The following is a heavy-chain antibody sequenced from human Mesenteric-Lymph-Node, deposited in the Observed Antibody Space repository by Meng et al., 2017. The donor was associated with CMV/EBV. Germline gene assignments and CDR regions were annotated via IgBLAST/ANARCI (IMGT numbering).Heavy chain of an antibody. V-gene: IGHV3-53*01. D-gene: IGHD3-3*01. CDR3: ARELRITIFGVVSNDAFDI. CDR2: IYSGGST. CDR1: GFTVSSNY. Sequence: GESLKISCAASGFTVSSNYMSWVRQAPGKGLEWVSVIYSGGSTYYADSVKGRFTLSRDNSKNTLYLQMNSLRAEDTAVYYCARELRITIFGVVSNDAFDIWGQGTMVTVSS. J-gene: IGHJ3*02.